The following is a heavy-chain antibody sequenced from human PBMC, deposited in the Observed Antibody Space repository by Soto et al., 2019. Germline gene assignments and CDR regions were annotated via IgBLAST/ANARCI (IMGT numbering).Heavy chain of an antibody. V-gene: IGHV3-33*01. D-gene: IGHD3-22*01. J-gene: IGHJ4*02. CDR3: ARAARYYDSSGYTLDY. CDR1: GFTFSSYG. Sequence: GGSLRLSCAASGFTFSSYGMHWVRQAPGKGLEWVAVIWYDGSNKYYADSVKGRFTISRDNSKNTLYLQMNSLRAEDTAVYYCARAARYYDSSGYTLDYWGQGTLVTVSS. CDR2: IWYDGSNK.